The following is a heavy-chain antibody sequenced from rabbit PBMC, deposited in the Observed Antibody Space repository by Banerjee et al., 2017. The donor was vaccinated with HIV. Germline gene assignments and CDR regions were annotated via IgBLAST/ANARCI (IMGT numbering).Heavy chain of an antibody. CDR2: ISTGDGIT. V-gene: IGHV1S40*01. D-gene: IGHD1-1*01. Sequence: QSLEESGGDLVKPGASLTLTCTASGFSFSSGYWMCWVRQAPGKGLEWIGCISTGDGITYYASWAKGRFTISKTSSTTVTLQMTSLTAADTATYFCGRWANGGYLDLWGPGTLVTVS. CDR1: GFSFSSGYW. CDR3: GRWANGGYLDL. J-gene: IGHJ4*01.